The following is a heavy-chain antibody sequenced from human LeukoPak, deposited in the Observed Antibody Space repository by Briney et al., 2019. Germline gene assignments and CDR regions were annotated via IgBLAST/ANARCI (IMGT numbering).Heavy chain of an antibody. CDR2: ISYDGSNK. D-gene: IGHD6-13*01. J-gene: IGHJ6*02. V-gene: IGHV3-30*18. CDR3: AKDRSGGYSGNDGMDV. Sequence: GGSLRLSCAASGFTFSSYGMHWVRQAPGKGLEWVAVISYDGSNKYYADSVKGRFTISRDNSKNTLYLQMNSLRAEDTAVYYCAKDRSGGYSGNDGMDVWGQGTTVTVSS. CDR1: GFTFSSYG.